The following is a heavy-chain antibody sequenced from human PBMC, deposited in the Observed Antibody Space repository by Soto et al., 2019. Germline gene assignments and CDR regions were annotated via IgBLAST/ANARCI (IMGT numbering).Heavy chain of an antibody. CDR2: IVVGSGNT. CDR1: GFTFTSSA. Sequence: ASVKVSCKASGFTFTSSAVQWVRQARGQRLEWIGWIVVGSGNTNYAQKFQERVTITRDMSTSTAYMELSSLRSEDTAVYYCAAGGYYDILTGNDAFDIWGQGTMVTVSS. J-gene: IGHJ3*02. D-gene: IGHD3-9*01. CDR3: AAGGYYDILTGNDAFDI. V-gene: IGHV1-58*01.